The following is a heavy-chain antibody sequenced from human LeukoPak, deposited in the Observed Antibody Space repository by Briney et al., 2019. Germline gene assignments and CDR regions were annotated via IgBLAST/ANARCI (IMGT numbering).Heavy chain of an antibody. V-gene: IGHV1-3*01. CDR1: GYIFTSFA. D-gene: IGHD3-9*01. Sequence: ASVKVACKASGYIFTSFAIHWVRQAPGQRLEWMGWINGGNGKTQYSQKFQGRVTITRDTSVNTAYMELSSLRSEDTAVYYCARSYYDILFGYPKNNWFDPWGQGTLVTVSS. CDR3: ARSYYDILFGYPKNNWFDP. CDR2: INGGNGKT. J-gene: IGHJ5*02.